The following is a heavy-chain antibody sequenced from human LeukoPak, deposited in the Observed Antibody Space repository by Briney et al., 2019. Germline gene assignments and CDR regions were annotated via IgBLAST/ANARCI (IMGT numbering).Heavy chain of an antibody. CDR3: ARVHMPGIAAAGTDY. V-gene: IGHV1-46*01. J-gene: IGHJ4*02. D-gene: IGHD6-13*01. CDR2: INPSGGST. CDR1: GYTFTSYY. Sequence: ASVKVSCKASGYTFTSYYMHWVRQAPGQGLEWMGIINPSGGSTSYAQKFQGRVTMTRDTSTSTVYMELSSLRSEDTAVYYCARVHMPGIAAAGTDYWGQGTLVTVSS.